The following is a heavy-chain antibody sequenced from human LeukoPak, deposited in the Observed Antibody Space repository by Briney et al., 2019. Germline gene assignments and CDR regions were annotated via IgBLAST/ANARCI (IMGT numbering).Heavy chain of an antibody. V-gene: IGHV4-39*01. J-gene: IGHJ4*02. CDR2: IYYSGST. Sequence: TSETLSLTCTASYGSISSSSYYWGWIRQPPGRGLEWIGSIYYSGSTYYNPSLKSRVTISVDTSKNQFSLKLSSVTAADTAVYYCARRAVYCGGDCYSGRFDYWGQGTLVTVSS. CDR3: ARRAVYCGGDCYSGRFDY. D-gene: IGHD2-21*02. CDR1: YGSISSSSYY.